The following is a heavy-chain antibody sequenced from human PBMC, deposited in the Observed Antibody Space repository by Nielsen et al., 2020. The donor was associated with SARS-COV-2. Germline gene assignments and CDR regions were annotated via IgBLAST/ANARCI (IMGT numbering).Heavy chain of an antibody. J-gene: IGHJ4*02. CDR1: GFTFSRYW. D-gene: IGHD6-19*01. Sequence: GESLKISCAASGFTFSRYWMSWVRQAPGKGLEWVANIKQDGSEKNYVDSVKGRFTISRDNGKNSLYLQMNSLRDEDTAVYYCARGGSSGWYWGQGTLVTVSS. CDR3: ARGGSSGWY. CDR2: IKQDGSEK. V-gene: IGHV3-7*01.